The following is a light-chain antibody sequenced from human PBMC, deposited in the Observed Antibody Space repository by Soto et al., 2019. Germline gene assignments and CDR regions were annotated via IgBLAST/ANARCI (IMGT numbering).Light chain of an antibody. CDR3: QQYNNWPFS. J-gene: IGKJ5*01. Sequence: EIVLKLSPASLSVSTWERVTLSCMAGQGVTTNFAWYQQKSGQSPRLLIYDVSTRATGVPARFSGTGSETDFTLTISGLQSEDSAVYFCQQYNNWPFSFGQGTRLEIK. CDR2: DVS. CDR1: QGVTTN. V-gene: IGKV3-15*01.